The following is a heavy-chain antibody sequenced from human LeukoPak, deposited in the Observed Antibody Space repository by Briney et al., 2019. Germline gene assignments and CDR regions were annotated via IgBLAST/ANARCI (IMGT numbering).Heavy chain of an antibody. CDR2: IYTSGST. D-gene: IGHD3-10*01. V-gene: IGHV4-4*07. CDR3: ARVRRMVRGANIDLLDV. CDR1: GGSFSGYF. Sequence: SGTLSLTCNVSGGSFSGYFWSWIRQPAGKGLEWIGRIYTSGSTNYNPSLKSRVIMSVDTSKNQFSLNLTSVTAAATAVYYCARVRRMVRGANIDLLDVWGQGTTANVSS. J-gene: IGHJ6*01.